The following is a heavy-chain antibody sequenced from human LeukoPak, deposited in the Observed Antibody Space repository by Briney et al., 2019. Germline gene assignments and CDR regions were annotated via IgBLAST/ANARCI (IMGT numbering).Heavy chain of an antibody. V-gene: IGHV3-23*01. CDR3: AKWGDYDVLTGYYDPDY. D-gene: IGHD3-9*01. CDR1: GFTFSNYA. CDR2: ITGSGGIT. Sequence: GASLRLSCVASGFTFSNYAMSWVRQAPGKGLECVSAITGSGGITYYADSVKGRFTISRDNSKNTLYLQMNSLRAEDTAVYYCAKWGDYDVLTGYYDPDYWGQGTLVTVSS. J-gene: IGHJ4*02.